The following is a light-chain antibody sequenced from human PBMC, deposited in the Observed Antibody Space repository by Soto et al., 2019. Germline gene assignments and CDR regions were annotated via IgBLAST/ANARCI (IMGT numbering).Light chain of an antibody. CDR2: GAS. CDR1: QSVSSSY. CDR3: QQYGRSQT. Sequence: GWTQSPVTRSLSRAKRSTLSCRASQSVSSSYFAWYQQKPGQAPRLLIYGASSRAAGIPDRFSGSGSGTDFPLTISRLEPDDVPVYSCQQYGRSQTFGQGTKVDIK. J-gene: IGKJ1*01. V-gene: IGKV3-20*01.